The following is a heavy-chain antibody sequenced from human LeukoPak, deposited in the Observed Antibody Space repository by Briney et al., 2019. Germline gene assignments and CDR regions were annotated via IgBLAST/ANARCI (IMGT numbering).Heavy chain of an antibody. D-gene: IGHD3-10*01. CDR2: ISAYNGNT. J-gene: IGHJ4*02. V-gene: IGHV1-18*01. CDR1: GYTFTSYG. CDR3: AREAWTIWFGDPECYFEY. Sequence: ASVKVSCKASGYTFTSYGISWVRQAPGQGLEWMGWISAYNGNTNYAQKLQGRVTMTTDTSTSTAYMELRSLRSDDTAVYYCAREAWTIWFGDPECYFEYWGQGTLVTVSS.